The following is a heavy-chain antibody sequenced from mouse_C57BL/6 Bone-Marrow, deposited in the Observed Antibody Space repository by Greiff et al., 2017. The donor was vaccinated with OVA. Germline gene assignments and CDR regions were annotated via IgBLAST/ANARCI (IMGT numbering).Heavy chain of an antibody. V-gene: IGHV5-16*01. Sequence: LVESEGGLVQPGSSMKLSCTASGFTFSDYYMAWVRQVPEKGLEWVANINYDGSSTYYLDSLKSRFIISRDNAKNILYLQMSSLKSEDTATYYCARGDYGSSYPYFDYWGQGTTLTVSS. CDR2: INYDGSST. CDR1: GFTFSDYY. J-gene: IGHJ2*01. CDR3: ARGDYGSSYPYFDY. D-gene: IGHD1-1*01.